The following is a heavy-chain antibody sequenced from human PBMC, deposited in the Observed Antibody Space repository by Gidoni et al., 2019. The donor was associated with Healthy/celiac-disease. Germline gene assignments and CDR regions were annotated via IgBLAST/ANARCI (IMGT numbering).Heavy chain of an antibody. J-gene: IGHJ6*02. V-gene: IGHV4-59*01. D-gene: IGHD3-3*01. CDR1: GGSISSYY. CDR2: IYYSGST. Sequence: QVQLQESVPGLVQPSETLSLTCTVSGGSISSYYWSWIRLPPGKGLVWIGYIYYSGSTNYNPSLKSRVTISVDTSKNQFSLKLSSVTAADTAVYYCARDFGNDGYYDFWSGYYTDPRGMDVWGQGTTVTVSS. CDR3: ARDFGNDGYYDFWSGYYTDPRGMDV.